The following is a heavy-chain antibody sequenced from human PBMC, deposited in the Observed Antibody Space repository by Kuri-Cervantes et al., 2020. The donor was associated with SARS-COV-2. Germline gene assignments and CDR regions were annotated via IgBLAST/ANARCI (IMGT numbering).Heavy chain of an antibody. CDR2: ISYDGSNK. J-gene: IGHJ4*02. D-gene: IGHD6-13*01. CDR3: ARDYSSSWYKTFDY. CDR1: GFTFSSYG. Sequence: GGSLRLSCAASGFTFSSYGMHWVRQAPGKGLEWVAVISYDGSNKYYADSVKGRFTISGDNSKNTLYLQMNSLRAEDTAVYYCARDYSSSWYKTFDYWGQGTLVTVSS. V-gene: IGHV3-30*03.